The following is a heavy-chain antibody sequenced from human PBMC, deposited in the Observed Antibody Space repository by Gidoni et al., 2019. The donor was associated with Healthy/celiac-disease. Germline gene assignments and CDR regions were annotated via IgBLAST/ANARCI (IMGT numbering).Heavy chain of an antibody. CDR3: AELVVTAHDAFDI. D-gene: IGHD2-21*02. CDR1: GFTLSDYY. Sequence: VQLVESGGGLVKPGGSLRLSCSASGFTLSDYYLSCIRQAPGKGLEWVSYISSSGSTIYYADSVKGRFTISRDNAKNSLYLQMNSLRAEDTAVYYCAELVVTAHDAFDIWGQGTMVTVSS. V-gene: IGHV3-11*01. CDR2: ISSSGSTI. J-gene: IGHJ3*02.